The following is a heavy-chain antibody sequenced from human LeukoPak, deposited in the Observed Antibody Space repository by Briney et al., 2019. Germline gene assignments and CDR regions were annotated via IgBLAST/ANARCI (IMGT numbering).Heavy chain of an antibody. CDR3: ARTVYRFGTTPFDY. V-gene: IGHV3-30*04. J-gene: IGHJ4*02. CDR1: GFTFSSYA. D-gene: IGHD2/OR15-2a*01. CDR2: ISYDGSNK. Sequence: GGSLRLSCAASGFTFSSYAMHWVRQAPGRGLEWVAVISYDGSNKYYADSVKGRFTISRDNSKNTLYLQMNSLRAEDTAVYYCARTVYRFGTTPFDYWGQGTLVTVSS.